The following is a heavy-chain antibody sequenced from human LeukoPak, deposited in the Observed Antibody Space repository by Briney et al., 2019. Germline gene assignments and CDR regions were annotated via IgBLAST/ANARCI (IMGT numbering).Heavy chain of an antibody. Sequence: SETLSLTCTVSGNSISSGDYYWSWIRQPAGKGLEWIGRIYTSGSTNYSPSLKSRVTISIDTSRNQFSMNLNSVTAADTAVYYCAKGAGPPWFDPWGQGTLVTVSS. CDR2: IYTSGST. J-gene: IGHJ5*02. V-gene: IGHV4-61*02. CDR3: AKGAGPPWFDP. D-gene: IGHD6-19*01. CDR1: GNSISSGDYY.